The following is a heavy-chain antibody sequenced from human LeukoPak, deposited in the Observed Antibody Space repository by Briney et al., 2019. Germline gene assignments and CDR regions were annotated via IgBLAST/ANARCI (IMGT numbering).Heavy chain of an antibody. D-gene: IGHD3-3*01. CDR1: GYTFINYY. V-gene: IGHV1-46*01. CDR3: ARCKPYYDFWSGYYYYYYYGMDV. CDR2: INPSGGST. Sequence: APVKVSCKASGYTFINYYMHWVRQAPGQGLEWMGIINPSGGSTSYAQKFQGRVTMTRDTSTSTVYMELSSLRSEDTAVYYCARCKPYYDFWSGYYYYYYYGMDVWGQGTTVTVSS. J-gene: IGHJ6*02.